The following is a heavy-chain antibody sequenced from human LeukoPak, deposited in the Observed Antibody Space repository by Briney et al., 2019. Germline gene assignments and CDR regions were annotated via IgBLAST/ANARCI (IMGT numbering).Heavy chain of an antibody. J-gene: IGHJ3*02. CDR3: AKGITGTTSDAFDI. D-gene: IGHD1-20*01. CDR1: GSTFSSYG. CDR2: IWYDGSNK. V-gene: IGHV3-33*06. Sequence: PGGSLRLSCAASGSTFSSYGMHWVRQAPGKGLEWVAVIWYDGSNKYYADSVKGRFTISRDNSKNTLYLQMNSLRAEDPAVYYCAKGITGTTSDAFDIWGQGTMVTVSS.